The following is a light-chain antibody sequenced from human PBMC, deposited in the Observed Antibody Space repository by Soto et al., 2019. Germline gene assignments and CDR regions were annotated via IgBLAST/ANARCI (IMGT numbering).Light chain of an antibody. CDR1: SGHSSYV. CDR3: QTWGTGIQV. Sequence: QSVLTQSPSASASLGASVKLTCTLSSGHSSYVIAWHQQQPEKGPRYLMRLNSDGSHYKGDGIPDRFSGSSSGAERYLTISSLQSEDEADYYCQTWGTGIQVFGGGTKLTVL. V-gene: IGLV4-69*01. CDR2: LNSDGSH. J-gene: IGLJ2*01.